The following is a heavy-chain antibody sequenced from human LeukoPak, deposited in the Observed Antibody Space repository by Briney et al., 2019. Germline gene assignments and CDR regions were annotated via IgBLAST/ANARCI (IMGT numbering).Heavy chain of an antibody. Sequence: PSQTLSLTYTVSGGSISSGSYYWSWIRQPAGKGLEWIGRIYTSGSTNYNPSLKSRVTISVDTSKNQFSLKLSSVTAADTAVYYCARRVAAAAMYDYWGQGTLVTVSS. D-gene: IGHD6-13*01. CDR2: IYTSGST. V-gene: IGHV4-61*02. CDR3: ARRVAAAAMYDY. CDR1: GGSISSGSYY. J-gene: IGHJ4*02.